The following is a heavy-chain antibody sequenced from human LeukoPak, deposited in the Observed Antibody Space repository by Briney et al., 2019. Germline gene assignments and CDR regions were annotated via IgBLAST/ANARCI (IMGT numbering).Heavy chain of an antibody. V-gene: IGHV3-21*01. CDR1: GFMFSSYE. Sequence: GGSLRLSCAASGFMFSSYEMSWVRQAPGKGLEWVSSISSSSSYIYYADSVKGRFTISRDNAKNSLYLQMNSLRAEDTAVYYCARLVREGSGSYTYYFDYWGQGTLVTVSS. CDR3: ARLVREGSGSYTYYFDY. D-gene: IGHD3-10*01. J-gene: IGHJ4*02. CDR2: ISSSSSYI.